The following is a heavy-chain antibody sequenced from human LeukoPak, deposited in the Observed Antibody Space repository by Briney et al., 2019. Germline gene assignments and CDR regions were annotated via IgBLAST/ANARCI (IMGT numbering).Heavy chain of an antibody. Sequence: PSETLSLTCAVSGGSISSSNWWSWVRQPPGKGLEWIGEIYHSGSTNYNPSLKSRVTISVDKSKNQFSLKLSSVTAADTAVYYCARSVSFQAAPSPLDYWGQGTLVTVSS. D-gene: IGHD6-25*01. CDR3: ARSVSFQAAPSPLDY. CDR1: GGSISSSNW. V-gene: IGHV4-4*02. J-gene: IGHJ4*02. CDR2: IYHSGST.